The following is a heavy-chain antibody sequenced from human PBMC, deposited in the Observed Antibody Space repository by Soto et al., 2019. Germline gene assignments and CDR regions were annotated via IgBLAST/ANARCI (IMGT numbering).Heavy chain of an antibody. CDR3: ARVAPPNYDFWSAIEYYFDY. Sequence: QVQLQESGPGLVKPSETLSLTCTVSGGSISSYYWSWIRQPPGKGLEWIGYIYYSGSTNYNPSLKSRVTISVDTSKNQFSLKLSSVTAADTAVYYCARVAPPNYDFWSAIEYYFDYWGQGTLVTVSS. J-gene: IGHJ4*02. V-gene: IGHV4-59*01. CDR1: GGSISSYY. CDR2: IYYSGST. D-gene: IGHD3-3*01.